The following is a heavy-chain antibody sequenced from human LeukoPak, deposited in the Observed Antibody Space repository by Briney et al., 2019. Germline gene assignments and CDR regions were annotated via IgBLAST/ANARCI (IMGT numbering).Heavy chain of an antibody. Sequence: SGGSLRLSCAASGVNFGSYGMHWVRQAPGKGLEWVAVIWYDGSSEQYADSVKGRFTISRDNSRDTLYLQMNSLRAEDTAVYYCAKDDNWRGSYNYYYMDVWGKGTPVTVSS. D-gene: IGHD3-3*01. J-gene: IGHJ6*03. CDR2: IWYDGSSE. CDR1: GVNFGSYG. CDR3: AKDDNWRGSYNYYYMDV. V-gene: IGHV3-33*06.